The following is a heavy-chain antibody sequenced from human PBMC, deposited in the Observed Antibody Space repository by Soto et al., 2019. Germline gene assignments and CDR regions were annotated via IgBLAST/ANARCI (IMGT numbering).Heavy chain of an antibody. CDR3: ARDPGGMEL. D-gene: IGHD3-10*01. V-gene: IGHV3-48*02. Sequence: PXGSLRLSCSASGFNFRPYDMNWVRQAPGKGLEWLSHISSGSSAIYYADSVKGRFTISRDDAKSSLYLLMHSLTDDDTGVYYCARDPGGMELWGKGTTVTVSP. CDR1: GFNFRPYD. J-gene: IGHJ6*04. CDR2: ISSGSSAI.